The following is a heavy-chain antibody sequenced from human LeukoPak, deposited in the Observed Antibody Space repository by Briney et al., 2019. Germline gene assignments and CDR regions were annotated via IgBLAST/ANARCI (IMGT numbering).Heavy chain of an antibody. J-gene: IGHJ4*02. D-gene: IGHD4-17*01. Sequence: GGSLRLSCAASGFTFSSYGMHWVRQAPGKGLEWVAVILSDGSKEFYTDSVKGRFTISRDNSKNTLYLQMNSLRAEDTAVYYCADIYGDYTLWYWGQGTLVTVSS. CDR3: ADIYGDYTLWY. CDR1: GFTFSSYG. CDR2: ILSDGSKE. V-gene: IGHV3-33*01.